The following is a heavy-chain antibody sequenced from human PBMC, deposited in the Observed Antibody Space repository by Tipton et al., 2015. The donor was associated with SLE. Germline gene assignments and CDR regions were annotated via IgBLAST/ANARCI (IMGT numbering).Heavy chain of an antibody. CDR3: ARSYGDYRDYYGMDV. CDR2: IYTSGST. CDR1: GGSISSYY. Sequence: LRLSCTVSGGSISSYYWSWIRQPAGKGLEWIGRIYTSGSTNYNPSPKSRVTISVDTSKNQFSLKLSSVTAADTAVYYCARSYGDYRDYYGMDVWGQGTTVTVSS. V-gene: IGHV4-4*07. J-gene: IGHJ6*02. D-gene: IGHD4-17*01.